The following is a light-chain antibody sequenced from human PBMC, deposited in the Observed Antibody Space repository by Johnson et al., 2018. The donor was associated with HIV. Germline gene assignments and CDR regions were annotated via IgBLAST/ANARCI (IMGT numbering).Light chain of an antibody. CDR3: ETWDSRLSALGGV. CDR2: ENN. Sequence: QAVLTQPPSVSAAPGQKVTISCSGSSSNIGNNYVSWYQQLPGTAPKLLIYENNKRPSGIPDRFSGSKSGTSATLGITGLQTGDEADYYCETWDSRLSALGGVFGTGNKVTVL. J-gene: IGLJ1*01. V-gene: IGLV1-51*02. CDR1: SSNIGNNY.